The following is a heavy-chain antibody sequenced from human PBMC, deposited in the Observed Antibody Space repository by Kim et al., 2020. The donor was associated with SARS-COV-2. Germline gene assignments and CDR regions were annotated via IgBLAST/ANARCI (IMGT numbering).Heavy chain of an antibody. CDR3: AKVSVAGGYYYYGMDV. CDR1: GFTFDNYA. J-gene: IGHJ6*02. D-gene: IGHD6-19*01. V-gene: IGHV3-23*01. CDR2: ISASGGYT. Sequence: GGSLRLSCAASGFTFDNYAMSWVRQAPGKGLEWVSTISASGGYTYYTDSVKGRFSISRDNSKNTLYLQMNSLRAEDTAGYYCAKVSVAGGYYYYGMDVWGQGPTVTVSS.